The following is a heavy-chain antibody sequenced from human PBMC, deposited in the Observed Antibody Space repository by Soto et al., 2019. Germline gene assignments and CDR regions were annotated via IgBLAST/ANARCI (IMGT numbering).Heavy chain of an antibody. J-gene: IGHJ4*02. CDR3: ARSLSGSYAD. CDR1: GFTFSNYN. Sequence: GGSLRLSCVASGFTFSNYNMNWVRQAPGKGLECVSYISSSSITIYDADSVKGRFTISRDNAKNSLYLQMNSLRDEDSAVYYCARSLSGSYADWGQGTLVTVSS. CDR2: ISSSSITI. V-gene: IGHV3-48*02. D-gene: IGHD1-26*01.